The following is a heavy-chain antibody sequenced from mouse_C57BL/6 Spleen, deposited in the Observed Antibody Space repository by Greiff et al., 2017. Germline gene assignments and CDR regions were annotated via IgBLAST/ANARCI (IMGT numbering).Heavy chain of an antibody. CDR1: GYSFTDYN. J-gene: IGHJ4*01. CDR2: INPNYGTT. Sequence: EVKLMESGPELVKPGASVKISCKASGYSFTDYNMNWVKQSNGKSLEWIGVINPNYGTTSYNQKFKGKATLTVDQSSSTAYMQLNSLTSEDAEVYDCASEDGYYGAMDYWGQGTSVTVSS. V-gene: IGHV1-39*01. CDR3: ASEDGYYGAMDY. D-gene: IGHD2-3*01.